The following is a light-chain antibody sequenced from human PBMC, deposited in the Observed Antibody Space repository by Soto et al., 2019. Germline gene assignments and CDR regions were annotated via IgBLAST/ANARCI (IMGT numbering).Light chain of an antibody. V-gene: IGKV3-20*01. Sequence: EIVMTQSPVTLSVSPGERATLSCRASQTVSSNYLAWCQQRPGQAPRLLIYGASTRAAGIPDRFSGSGSGTDFTLTITRLEPEDFAVYYCQQYGSSGTFGQGTKVDIK. J-gene: IGKJ1*01. CDR1: QTVSSNY. CDR3: QQYGSSGT. CDR2: GAS.